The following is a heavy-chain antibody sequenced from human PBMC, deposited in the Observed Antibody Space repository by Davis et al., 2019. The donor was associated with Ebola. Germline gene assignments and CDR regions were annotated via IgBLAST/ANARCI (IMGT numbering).Heavy chain of an antibody. CDR2: INAGNGNT. D-gene: IGHD2-8*02. V-gene: IGHV1-3*01. CDR3: ARGGYCTGGVCYYFDY. Sequence: ASVKVSCKASGYTFSTYAMHWVRQAPGQRLEWMGWINAGNGNTKYSQELQGRVSIIRDTSASTAYMELSSLRSEDTAVYYCARGGYCTGGVCYYFDYWGQGTLVTVSS. J-gene: IGHJ4*02. CDR1: GYTFSTYA.